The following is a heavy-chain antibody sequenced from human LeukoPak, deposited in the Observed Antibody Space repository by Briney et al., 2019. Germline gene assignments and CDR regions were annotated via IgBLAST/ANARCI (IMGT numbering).Heavy chain of an antibody. CDR3: AKVKGEQWLVGPFDY. V-gene: IGHV3-43D*03. D-gene: IGHD6-19*01. CDR2: ISWDGGST. CDR1: GFTFDDYA. Sequence: PGGSLRLSCAASGFTFDDYAMHWVRQAPGKGLEWVSLISWDGGSTYYADSVKGRFTISRDNSKNSLYLQMNSLRAEDTALYYCAKVKGEQWLVGPFDYWGQGTLVTVSS. J-gene: IGHJ4*02.